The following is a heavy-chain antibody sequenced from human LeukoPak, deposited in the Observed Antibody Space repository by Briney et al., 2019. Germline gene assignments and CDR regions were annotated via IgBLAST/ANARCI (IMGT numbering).Heavy chain of an antibody. D-gene: IGHD3-22*01. CDR1: GFTFNTYP. J-gene: IGHJ6*02. CDR3: ARDRLFYFHSPDYRAGYFYAMDV. V-gene: IGHV3-30-3*01. CDR2: TSHDESYK. Sequence: PGGSLRLPCSASGFTFNTYPMHWVRQSPGKGLEWVAVTSHDESYKFYAESVKGRFTISRDNSNNTLYLQMNTLRPEDTSVYYCARDRLFYFHSPDYRAGYFYAMDVWGQGTTVTVSS.